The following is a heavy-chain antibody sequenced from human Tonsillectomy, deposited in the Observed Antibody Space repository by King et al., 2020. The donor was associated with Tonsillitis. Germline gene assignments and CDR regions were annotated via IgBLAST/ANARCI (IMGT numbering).Heavy chain of an antibody. J-gene: IGHJ6*03. CDR1: GLTFDDYA. Sequence: EVQLVESGGGLVQPGRSLRLSCAASGLTFDDYAMHWVRQAPGKGLEWVSGISWNSGSIGYADSVKGRFTISRDNAKNSLYLQMNSLRAEDTALYYCAKDLLPYYYYMDVRGKGTTVTVSS. CDR2: ISWNSGSI. V-gene: IGHV3-9*01. D-gene: IGHD2-2*01. CDR3: AKDLLPYYYYMDV.